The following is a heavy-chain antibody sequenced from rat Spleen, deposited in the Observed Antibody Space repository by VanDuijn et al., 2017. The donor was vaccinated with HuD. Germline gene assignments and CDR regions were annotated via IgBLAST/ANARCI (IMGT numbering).Heavy chain of an antibody. V-gene: IGHV6-6*01. J-gene: IGHJ2*01. CDR1: GFTFSTAW. CDR3: ANYD. CDR2: IKAKSNNYAT. D-gene: IGHD1-12*01. Sequence: EVQLVESGGGLVQPGRSLKLSCATSGFTFSTAWMYWYRQFPEKRLDWVARIKAKSNNYATDHSESVKGRFTISSDDSKSSIYLQKNNLKDENTDIYYCANYDWGQGVMVTVSS.